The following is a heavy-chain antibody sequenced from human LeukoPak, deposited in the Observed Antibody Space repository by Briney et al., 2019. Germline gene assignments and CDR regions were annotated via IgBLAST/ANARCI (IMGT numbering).Heavy chain of an antibody. J-gene: IGHJ3*02. D-gene: IGHD1-1*01. CDR3: ARKYNKPLEAFDI. CDR2: ISGYNGHT. V-gene: IGHV1-18*04. Sequence: ASVTVSCKASGYAFTSYYMHWVRQAPGQGLEWMGWISGYNGHTNYAQKFQGRVTMTTDTSTSTVYMELSRLRSDDTAVYYCARKYNKPLEAFDIWGQGTMVTVSS. CDR1: GYAFTSYY.